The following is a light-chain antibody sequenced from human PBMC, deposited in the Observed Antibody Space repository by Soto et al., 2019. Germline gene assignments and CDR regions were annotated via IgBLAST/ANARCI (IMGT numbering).Light chain of an antibody. CDR1: SSDVGGYNY. J-gene: IGLJ2*01. V-gene: IGLV2-14*01. Sequence: QSALTQPASVSGSPGQSITISCTGTSSDVGGYNYVSWYQQHPGKAPKLMIYDVSNRPSGVSNRFSGSKFGNTASLTISGLQAEDEADYYCSSYTSSSTPLVVFGGGTKVTVL. CDR2: DVS. CDR3: SSYTSSSTPLVV.